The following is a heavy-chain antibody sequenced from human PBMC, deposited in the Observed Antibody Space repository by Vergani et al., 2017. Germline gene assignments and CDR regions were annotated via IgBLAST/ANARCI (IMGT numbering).Heavy chain of an antibody. CDR3: GRGSDNYN. J-gene: IGHJ4*02. V-gene: IGHV3-23*04. CDR2: IKNTGDST. Sequence: EVQLVESGGGLVQPGGSLRLSCVASGFTFSSYAMSWVRQGPGQGLEWVSSIKNTGDSTHYADSVKGRFTISRDNSKNTLYLQMNSLRVEDTAVYYCGRGSDNYNGGQGTLVTVSS. CDR1: GFTFSSYA. D-gene: IGHD5-24*01.